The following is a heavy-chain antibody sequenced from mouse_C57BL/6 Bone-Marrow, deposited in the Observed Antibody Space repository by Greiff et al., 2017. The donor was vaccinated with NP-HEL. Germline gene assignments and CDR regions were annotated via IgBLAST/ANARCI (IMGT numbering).Heavy chain of an antibody. CDR1: GFTFSDAW. D-gene: IGHD3-2*02. CDR2: IRNKANNHAT. CDR3: TERLLDAMDY. J-gene: IGHJ4*01. V-gene: IGHV6-6*01. Sequence: EVMLVESGGGLVQPGGSMKLSCAASGFTFSDAWMDWVRQSPEKGLEWVAEIRNKANNHATYYAESVKGRFTISRDDSKSSVYLQMNSVRAEDTGIYYCTERLLDAMDYWGQGTSVTVSS.